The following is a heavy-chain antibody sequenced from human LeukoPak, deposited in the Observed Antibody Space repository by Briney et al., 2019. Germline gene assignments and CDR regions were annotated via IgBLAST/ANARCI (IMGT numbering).Heavy chain of an antibody. CDR2: INPSGGSI. CDR3: ARDNDFWSGYQQNWFDP. J-gene: IGHJ5*02. V-gene: IGHV1-46*01. Sequence: ASVKVSCKASGYTFTRYYMHWVRQAPGQGLEWMGIINPSGGSISYAQKFQGRVTMTRDMSTSTVYMELSSLRSEDTAVYYCARDNDFWSGYQQNWFDPWGQGTLVTVSS. CDR1: GYTFTRYY. D-gene: IGHD3-3*01.